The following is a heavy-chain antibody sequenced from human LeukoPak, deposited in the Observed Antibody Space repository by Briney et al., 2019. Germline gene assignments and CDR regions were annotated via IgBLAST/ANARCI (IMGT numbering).Heavy chain of an antibody. J-gene: IGHJ4*02. CDR1: GYTFRAYH. V-gene: IGHV1-2*02. D-gene: IGHD2-2*01. CDR3: ARRYCSSSSCYGPYFDY. CDR2: INPDSGGT. Sequence: GASVNVSCKTSGYTFRAYHMHWVRQAPGQGLEWMGRINPDSGGTNYAQKFRGRVTMTRDTSISTAYMELSSLRSDDTAVYYCARRYCSSSSCYGPYFDYWGQGTLDTVSS.